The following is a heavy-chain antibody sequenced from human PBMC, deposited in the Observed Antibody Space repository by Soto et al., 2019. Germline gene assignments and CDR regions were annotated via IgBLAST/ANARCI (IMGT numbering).Heavy chain of an antibody. V-gene: IGHV1-58*01. CDR1: GFTFTSSA. CDR2: IVVGRGNT. CDR3: AAVPYYDRSVGDGMDV. Sequence: QMQLVQSGPEVKKPGTSVKVSCKASGFTFTSSAVQWVRQARGQSLEWIGWIVVGRGNTNYAQKFQERVTITRDMSTSTAYMELSSLRSEDTAVYYCAAVPYYDRSVGDGMDVWGQGTTVTVSS. D-gene: IGHD3-22*01. J-gene: IGHJ6*02.